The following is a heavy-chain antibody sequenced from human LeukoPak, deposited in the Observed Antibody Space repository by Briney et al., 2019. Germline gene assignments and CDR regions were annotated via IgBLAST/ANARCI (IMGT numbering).Heavy chain of an antibody. D-gene: IGHD1-26*01. V-gene: IGHV1-18*01. Sequence: GASVKVSCKASGGTFSSYAISWVRQAPGQGLEWMGWISAYNGNTNYAQKLQGRVTMTTDTSTSTAYMELRSLRSDDTAVYYCAREESSQVVGATRVWGQGTLVTVSS. J-gene: IGHJ4*02. CDR3: AREESSQVVGATRV. CDR1: GGTFSSYA. CDR2: ISAYNGNT.